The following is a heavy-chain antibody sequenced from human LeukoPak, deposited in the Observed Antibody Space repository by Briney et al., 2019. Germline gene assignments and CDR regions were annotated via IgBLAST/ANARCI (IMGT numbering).Heavy chain of an antibody. CDR3: VRVGGRSSIGGDC. Sequence: GGSLILSCAASGFTFSTYWMHWVRQAPGTGLVWVSRIKSDGSNLNYADCVKGRFTISRDNAKNTLYLQMNSLRAEDTAVYHCVRVGGRSSIGGDCWGQGTLVTVSS. D-gene: IGHD3-10*01. J-gene: IGHJ4*02. V-gene: IGHV3-74*01. CDR1: GFTFSTYW. CDR2: IKSDGSNL.